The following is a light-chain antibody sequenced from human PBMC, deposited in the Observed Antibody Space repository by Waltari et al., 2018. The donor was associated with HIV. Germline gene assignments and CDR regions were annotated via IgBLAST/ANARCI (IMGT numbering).Light chain of an antibody. CDR2: DDS. CDR3: QVWESSSSHSYV. V-gene: IGLV3-21*02. J-gene: IGLJ1*01. Sequence: SYVLTQPPSVSVAPGQTARISCGVNNIGSKTVHWYRQRPGQAPVLVVYDDSVRPSGIPERFSGSNSGNTATLTIGLVEAGDEADYYCQVWESSSSHSYVFGTGTTVTVL. CDR1: NIGSKT.